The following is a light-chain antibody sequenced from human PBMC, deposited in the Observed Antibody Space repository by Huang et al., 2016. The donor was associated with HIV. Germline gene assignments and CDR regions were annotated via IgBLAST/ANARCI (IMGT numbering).Light chain of an antibody. J-gene: IGKJ5*01. CDR1: HYISNS. V-gene: IGKV1-33*01. Sequence: DIQMTQSPSSLSTSIKDTVTITCQASHYISNSLNWYQHKPGKDPKLLIYDASNLETGVPSRFSGSGSGTDFTFTISDLQPEDIATYYCQQYADFPITFGQGTRLEMK. CDR3: QQYADFPIT. CDR2: DAS.